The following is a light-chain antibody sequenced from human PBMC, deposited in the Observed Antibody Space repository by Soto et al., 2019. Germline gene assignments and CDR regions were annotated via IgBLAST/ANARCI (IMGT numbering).Light chain of an antibody. CDR3: QQYGSSPIT. CDR1: QSVRSNY. CDR2: GAS. V-gene: IGKV3-20*01. Sequence: EIVLTQYPGTLSLSPGERATLSCRASQSVRSNYLAWYQQKPGQAPRLLIYGASSRATDIPDRFSGSGSGTDFTLTNSRLEPEDFAVYYCQQYGSSPITFGQGTRLENK. J-gene: IGKJ5*01.